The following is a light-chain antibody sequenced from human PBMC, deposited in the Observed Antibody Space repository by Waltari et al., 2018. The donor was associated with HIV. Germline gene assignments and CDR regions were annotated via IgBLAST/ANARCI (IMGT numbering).Light chain of an antibody. CDR3: AAWDDSLSVVYV. CDR2: RNK. J-gene: IGLJ1*01. V-gene: IGLV1-47*01. Sequence: QSVLTPPPSASGTPGQRVTISCSGSSSNIGSKYVYWYQQLPGTAPKLLIYRNKQRPSGVPVRFSGSKSGTSASLAISGLRSEDEADYYCAAWDDSLSVVYVFGTGTKVTVL. CDR1: SSNIGSKY.